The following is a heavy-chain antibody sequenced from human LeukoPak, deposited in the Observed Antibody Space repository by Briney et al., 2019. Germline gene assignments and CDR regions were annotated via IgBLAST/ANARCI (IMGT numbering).Heavy chain of an antibody. D-gene: IGHD3-16*01. Sequence: GGSLRLSCAASGFIFSNYAMTWVRQDPGKGLEWVSGITGSGVSIYYADSVKGRFSISRDNTNNTQFLQMNSLRAEDTAVYYCAKSGVWVDRFDDWGQGTLVTVSS. J-gene: IGHJ4*02. CDR2: ITGSGVSI. V-gene: IGHV3-23*01. CDR3: AKSGVWVDRFDD. CDR1: GFIFSNYA.